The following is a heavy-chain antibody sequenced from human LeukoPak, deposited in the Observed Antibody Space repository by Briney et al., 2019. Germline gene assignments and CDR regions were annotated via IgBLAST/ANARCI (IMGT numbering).Heavy chain of an antibody. CDR3: AREGLEEN. CDR2: ISSNGGST. J-gene: IGHJ4*02. CDR1: GFTFSSHA. Sequence: GGSLRLSCAASGFTFSSHAMHWVRQVPGKGLEYVSAISSNGGSTYYANSVKGRFTISRDNSKNTLYLQMGSLRAEDMAVYYCAREGLEENWGQGTLVTVSS. V-gene: IGHV3-64*01. D-gene: IGHD3-3*01.